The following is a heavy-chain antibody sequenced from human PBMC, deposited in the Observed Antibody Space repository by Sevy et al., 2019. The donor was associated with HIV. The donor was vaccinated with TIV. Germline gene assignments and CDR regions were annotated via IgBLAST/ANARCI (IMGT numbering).Heavy chain of an antibody. CDR2: ISAYNGNT. CDR1: GYTFTSYG. V-gene: IGHV1-18*01. D-gene: IGHD3-22*01. CDR3: ARDLGYYYDSSGYYLNYYYYYGMDV. Sequence: ASVKVSCKASGYTFTSYGISWVRQAPGQGLEWMGWISAYNGNTNYAQKLQGRVTMTTDTSTSTAYMELRSLGSDDTAVYYCARDLGYYYDSSGYYLNYYYYYGMDVWGQGTTVTVSS. J-gene: IGHJ6*02.